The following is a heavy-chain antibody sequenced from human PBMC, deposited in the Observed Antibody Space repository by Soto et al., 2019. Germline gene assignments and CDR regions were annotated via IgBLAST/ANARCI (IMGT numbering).Heavy chain of an antibody. CDR1: GGSVGSGEYY. J-gene: IGHJ3*01. CDR2: IYDSGIT. Sequence: QVQLQESGPGLVKPSQTLSLASTVSGGSVGSGEYYYSWIRQPPGKGLEWIGYIYDSGITNYTTSLKGRVTMSLDRSNNQVSLKLSSVTAADTAVYFCARDVAHGYTENVWGQGTMVTVSS. V-gene: IGHV4-30-4*01. CDR3: ARDVAHGYTENV. D-gene: IGHD5-18*01.